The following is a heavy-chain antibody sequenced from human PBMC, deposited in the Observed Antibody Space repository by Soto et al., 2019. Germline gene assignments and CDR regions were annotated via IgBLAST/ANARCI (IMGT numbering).Heavy chain of an antibody. CDR2: IVVDSGNT. CDR3: AASRYSSSPNPYYYYYMDV. CDR1: GFTFTSSA. J-gene: IGHJ6*03. D-gene: IGHD6-6*01. V-gene: IGHV1-58*02. Sequence: ASVKVSCTASGFTFTSSAMQWVRQARGQRLEWIGWIVVDSGNTNYAQKFQERVTITRDMSTSTAYMELSSLRSEDTAVYYCAASRYSSSPNPYYYYYMDVWGKGTTVTVSS.